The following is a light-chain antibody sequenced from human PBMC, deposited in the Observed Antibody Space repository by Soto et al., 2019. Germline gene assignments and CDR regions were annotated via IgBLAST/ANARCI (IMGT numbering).Light chain of an antibody. CDR3: QQYDNSLYT. Sequence: EIVLTQSPGTLSLSPGERATLSCRASQSVSSTYLAWYQQKPGQAPRLLIYGASTRATGIPDRFSGSGSGTDFTLTISRLEPEDCAVYYCQQYDNSLYTFGQGTKLEI. V-gene: IGKV3-20*01. CDR1: QSVSSTY. CDR2: GAS. J-gene: IGKJ2*01.